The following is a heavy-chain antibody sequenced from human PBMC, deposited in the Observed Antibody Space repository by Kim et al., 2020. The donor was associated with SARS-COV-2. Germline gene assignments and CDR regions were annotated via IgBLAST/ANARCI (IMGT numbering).Heavy chain of an antibody. D-gene: IGHD1-1*01. CDR3: TRVPGTTLAFWYAFDI. J-gene: IGHJ3*02. CDR2: FRIKPNSYAT. Sequence: GGSLRLSCAASGFTFSGSAMHWVRQASGKGLEWFVRFRIKPNSYATAYAAPVKGRFTIYRDDSKNTAYRQMNNLKTEDTAVYYCTRVPGTTLAFWYAFDIWGQGTRVTVSS. CDR1: GFTFSGSA. V-gene: IGHV3-73*01.